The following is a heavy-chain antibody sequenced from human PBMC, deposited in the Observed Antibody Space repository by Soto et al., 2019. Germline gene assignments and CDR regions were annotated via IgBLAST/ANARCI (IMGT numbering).Heavy chain of an antibody. D-gene: IGHD6-13*01. CDR1: GYSFTSYW. CDR2: IYPGDSYT. V-gene: IGHV5-51*01. Sequence: PGEFLKISCKGSGYSFTSYWIGWVRQMPVKGLEWMGIIYPGDSYTNYSPSFQGHVTISADKSISTAYLQWSGLKASDTAMYYCARLAAAGPYYYGMDVWGQGTTVTVSS. CDR3: ARLAAAGPYYYGMDV. J-gene: IGHJ6*02.